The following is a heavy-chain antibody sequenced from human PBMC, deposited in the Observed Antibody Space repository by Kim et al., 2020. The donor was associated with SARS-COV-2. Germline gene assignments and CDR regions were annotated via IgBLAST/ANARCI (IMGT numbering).Heavy chain of an antibody. J-gene: IGHJ6*01. CDR1: GCSISSYY. CDR3: ASLKWFGDTGAYYGMYV. CDR2: IYYSGST. Sequence: SETLSLTCTVSGCSISSYYWSWIRQPPGKGLEWIGYIYYSGSTNYNPSLKSRVTISVDTSKNQFSLKLSSVTAADTAVYYFASLKWFGDTGAYYGMYVWG. V-gene: IGHV4-59*13. D-gene: IGHD3-10*01.